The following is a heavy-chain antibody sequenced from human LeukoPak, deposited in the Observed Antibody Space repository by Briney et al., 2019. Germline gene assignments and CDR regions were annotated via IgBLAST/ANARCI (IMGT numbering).Heavy chain of an antibody. CDR2: IWPNGSNK. J-gene: IGHJ3*02. D-gene: IGHD6-13*01. CDR3: VGELLTAAGTIGAFDI. Sequence: GGSLRLSCAASGFTFSTYGMHWVRQAPGKGLEWVAFIWPNGSNKYHADSVKGRFTISRDNSKSTLFLQMSSLAAEDTAVYYCVGELLTAAGTIGAFDIWGRGTMVTVSS. CDR1: GFTFSTYG. V-gene: IGHV3-33*01.